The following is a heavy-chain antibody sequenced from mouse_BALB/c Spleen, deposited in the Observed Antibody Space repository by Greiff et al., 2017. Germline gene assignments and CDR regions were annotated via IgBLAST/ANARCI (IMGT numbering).Heavy chain of an antibody. J-gene: IGHJ3*01. CDR2: INPSNGRT. CDR3: ARIWDGEVPAWFAY. D-gene: IGHD1-1*02. CDR1: GYTFTSYW. Sequence: VQLQQPGAELVKPGASVKLSCKASGYTFTSYWMHWVKQRPGQGLEWIGEINPSNGRTNYNEKFKSKATLTVDKSSSTAYMQLSSLTSEDSAVYYCARIWDGEVPAWFAYWGQGTLVTVSA. V-gene: IGHV1S81*02.